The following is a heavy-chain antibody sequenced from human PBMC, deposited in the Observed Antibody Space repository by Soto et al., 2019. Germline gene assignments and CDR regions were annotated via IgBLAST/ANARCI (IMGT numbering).Heavy chain of an antibody. V-gene: IGHV1-69*13. J-gene: IGHJ6*02. Sequence: ASVKVSCKTSGGTLSDYCISWVLQAPGHGLEWMGGVIPIYSTSNYAPKFHGRVTFTADDSTAYMELSSLKSEDTAVYYCAKNSVTRARVDYYYGLDVWGQGTTVTVSS. CDR3: AKNSVTRARVDYYYGLDV. CDR1: GGTLSDYC. CDR2: VIPIYSTS. D-gene: IGHD4-17*01.